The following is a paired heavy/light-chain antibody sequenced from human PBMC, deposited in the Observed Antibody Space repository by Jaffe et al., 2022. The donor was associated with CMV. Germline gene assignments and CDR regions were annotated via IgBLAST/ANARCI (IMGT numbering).Light chain of an antibody. CDR1: SSNIGANSE. CDR3: QSYDRSLSGSV. CDR2: ANT. J-gene: IGLJ3*02. V-gene: IGLV1-40*01. Sequence: QSVLTQPPSVSGAPGQRVTISCTGSSSNIGANSEVHWYQQFPGTAPKLLIYANTNRPSGVPDRFSASKSATSASLAITGLQAEDDATYYCQSYDRSLSGSVFGGGTRLTVL.
Heavy chain of an antibody. CDR1: GFFFSTYD. CDR3: VRRSLDSRSRSDPFDV. D-gene: IGHD6-13*01. V-gene: IGHV3-13*01. CDR2: IDKGGGT. J-gene: IGHJ3*01. Sequence: EVQLVESGGGLVQPGGSLRLSCAASGFFFSTYDMHWVRQVTGEGLEWVSGIDKGGGTYYPGSVKGRFTISRENAKNSLFLQMNTLTAGDTAVYFCVRRSLDSRSRSDPFDVWGQGTVVTVSS.